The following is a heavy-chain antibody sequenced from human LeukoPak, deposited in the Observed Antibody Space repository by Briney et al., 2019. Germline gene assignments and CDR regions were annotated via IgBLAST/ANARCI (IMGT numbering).Heavy chain of an antibody. V-gene: IGHV4-61*02. D-gene: IGHD2-15*01. Sequence: PSETLSLTCTVSGGSISSGSYYWSWIRQPAGKGLEWIGRIYTSGSTNYNPSLKSRVTISVDTSKNQFSLKLSSVTAADTAVYYCARPLAGNNDAFDIWGQGTMVTVSS. CDR3: ARPLAGNNDAFDI. CDR1: GGSISSGSYY. J-gene: IGHJ3*02. CDR2: IYTSGST.